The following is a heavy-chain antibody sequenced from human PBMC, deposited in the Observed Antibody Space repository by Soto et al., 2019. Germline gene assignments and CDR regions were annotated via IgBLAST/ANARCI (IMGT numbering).Heavy chain of an antibody. CDR2: MNPNSGNT. J-gene: IGHJ6*02. V-gene: IGHV1-8*01. CDR3: ARDRATYGMDV. CDR1: GYTFTSYD. Sequence: QVQLVQSGAEVKKPGASVKVSCKASGYTFTSYDINWVRQATGQGLEWMGWMNPNSGNTAYAQKVRGRVTMIRNTSISTAYMGLGSLRSEDTAVYYCARDRATYGMDVWGRGTRVTVSS.